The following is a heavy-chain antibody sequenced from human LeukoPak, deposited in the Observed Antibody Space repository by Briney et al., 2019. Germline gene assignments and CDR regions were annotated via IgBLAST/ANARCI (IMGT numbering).Heavy chain of an antibody. V-gene: IGHV1-2*02. CDR2: INPNSGGT. CDR3: ARAPHSGWYSADWFDP. Sequence: ASVKVSCKASGYTFTGYYMHWVRQAPGQGLEWMGWINPNSGGTNYAQKFQGRVTMTRDTSISTAYMELSRLRSDDTAVYYCARAPHSGWYSADWFDPWGQGTLVTVSS. J-gene: IGHJ5*02. D-gene: IGHD6-19*01. CDR1: GYTFTGYY.